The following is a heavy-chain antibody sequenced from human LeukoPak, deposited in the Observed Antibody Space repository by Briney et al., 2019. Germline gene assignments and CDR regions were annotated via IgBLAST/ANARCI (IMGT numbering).Heavy chain of an antibody. CDR3: ARDRSSLYNGNYAF. V-gene: IGHV1-2*02. D-gene: IGHD5-12*01. J-gene: IGHJ4*02. CDR2: VNPHSGGT. Sequence: ASVKVSCKASGYTFTGYYMYWVRQAPGQGLEFMGWVNPHSGGTSYAAKFRGRVTLTRDTSTTTSYMDLSSLTSDDTAVYYCARDRSSLYNGNYAFWGQGTLVTVSS. CDR1: GYTFTGYY.